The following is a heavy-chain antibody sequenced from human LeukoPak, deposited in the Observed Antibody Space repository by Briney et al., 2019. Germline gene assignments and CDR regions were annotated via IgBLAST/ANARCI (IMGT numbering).Heavy chain of an antibody. Sequence: GSLRLSCAASGFTFSSYGMHWVRQPPGKGLEWIGEINHSGSTNYNPSLKSRVTISVDTSKNQFPLKLSSVTAADTAVYYCARGGAYDILGVGDVWGKGTTVTVSS. J-gene: IGHJ6*04. D-gene: IGHD3-9*01. CDR2: INHSGST. V-gene: IGHV4-34*01. CDR1: GFTFSSYG. CDR3: ARGGAYDILGVGDV.